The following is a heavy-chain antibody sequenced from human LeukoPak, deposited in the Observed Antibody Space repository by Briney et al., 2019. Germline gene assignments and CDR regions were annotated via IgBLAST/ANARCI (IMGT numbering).Heavy chain of an antibody. J-gene: IGHJ4*02. V-gene: IGHV3-9*01. CDR1: GFTFNNYA. CDR2: ISWNSGSI. Sequence: GGSLRLSCAASGFTFNNYAMHWVRQAPGKGLEWVSGISWNSGSIGYADSVKGRFTISRDNAKNSLYLQMNSLRAEDTALYYCAKRADPDRYFDYWGQGTLVTVSS. CDR3: AKRADPDRYFDY.